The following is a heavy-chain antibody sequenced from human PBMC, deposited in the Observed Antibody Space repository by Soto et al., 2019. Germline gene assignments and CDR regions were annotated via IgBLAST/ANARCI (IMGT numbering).Heavy chain of an antibody. Sequence: QVQLQESGPGLVKPSQTLSLTCTVSGGSISSGDYYWSWIRQPPGKGLEWIGYIYYSGSTYDNRSPKSRVTISVDTSTNSFSLKLSSVTAADTVVYYCARDEGYGGNLAGFDYWGQGTLVTVSS. D-gene: IGHD4-17*01. CDR2: IYYSGST. V-gene: IGHV4-30-4*01. CDR3: ARDEGYGGNLAGFDY. J-gene: IGHJ4*02. CDR1: GGSISSGDYY.